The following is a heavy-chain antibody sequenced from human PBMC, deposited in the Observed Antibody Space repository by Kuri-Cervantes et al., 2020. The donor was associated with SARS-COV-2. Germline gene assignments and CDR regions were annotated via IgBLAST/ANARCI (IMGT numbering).Heavy chain of an antibody. CDR2: ISSSSSTI. CDR1: GFTFSSYS. CDR3: AREGYYDSSGYFDY. V-gene: IGHV3-48*02. D-gene: IGHD3-22*01. J-gene: IGHJ4*02. Sequence: GGSLRLSCAASGFTFSSYSMNWVRQAPGKGLEWVSCISSSSSTIYYADSVKGRFTISRDNAKNSLYLQMNSLRDEDTAVYYCAREGYYDSSGYFDYWGQGTLVTVSS.